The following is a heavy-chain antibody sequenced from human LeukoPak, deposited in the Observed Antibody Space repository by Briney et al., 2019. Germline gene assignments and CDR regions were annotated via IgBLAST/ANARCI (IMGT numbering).Heavy chain of an antibody. CDR2: ISGSGGST. CDR3: AKDRAITMVRGVIMGNWFDP. V-gene: IGHV3-23*01. J-gene: IGHJ5*02. CDR1: GFTCSSYA. D-gene: IGHD3-10*01. Sequence: GGSLRLSCAASGFTCSSYAMSWVRQAPGKGLEWVSAISGSGGSTYYADSVKGRFTISRDNSKNTLYLQMNSLRAEDTAVYYCAKDRAITMVRGVIMGNWFDPWGQGTLVTVSS.